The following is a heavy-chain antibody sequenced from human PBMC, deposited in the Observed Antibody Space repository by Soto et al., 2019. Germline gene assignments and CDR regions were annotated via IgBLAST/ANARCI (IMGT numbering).Heavy chain of an antibody. J-gene: IGHJ4*02. Sequence: GGSLRLSCAASGSTFSSYAMSWVRQAPGKGLEWVSAISGSGGSTYYADSVKGRFTISRDNSKNTLYLQMNSLRAEDTAVYYCAKARIAAAGTEYFDYWGQGTLVTVSS. CDR1: GSTFSSYA. D-gene: IGHD6-13*01. CDR3: AKARIAAAGTEYFDY. CDR2: ISGSGGST. V-gene: IGHV3-23*01.